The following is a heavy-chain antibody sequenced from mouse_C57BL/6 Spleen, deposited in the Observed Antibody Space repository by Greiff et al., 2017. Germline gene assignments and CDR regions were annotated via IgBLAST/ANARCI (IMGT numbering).Heavy chain of an antibody. CDR2: FYPGSGSI. CDR3: AKHEGAYYSDYDYAMAY. D-gene: IGHD2-5*01. CDR1: GYTFTEYT. Sequence: QVQLQQPGAELVKPGASVKLSCKASGYTFTEYTIHWVKQRSGQGLEWIGWFYPGSGSIKYNEKFKDTATLTADKSSSTVYMELSRLTSEDSADYSCAKHEGAYYSDYDYAMAYWGQGTLVTVSA. V-gene: IGHV1-62-2*01. J-gene: IGHJ4*01.